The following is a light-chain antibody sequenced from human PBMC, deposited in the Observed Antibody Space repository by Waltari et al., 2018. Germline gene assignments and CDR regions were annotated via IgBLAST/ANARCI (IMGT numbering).Light chain of an antibody. CDR3: QKADSFPPYT. CDR2: AAS. CDR1: QDINNW. V-gene: IGKV1-12*01. Sequence: DIQMTQSPSSVSASVGDTVTITCRASQDINNWLAWFQQKPGKTPKLLISAASSLRSGVPSRFSGSGFGTDFTLTISNLQPEDFAIYYCQKADSFPPYTFGQGTKVE. J-gene: IGKJ2*01.